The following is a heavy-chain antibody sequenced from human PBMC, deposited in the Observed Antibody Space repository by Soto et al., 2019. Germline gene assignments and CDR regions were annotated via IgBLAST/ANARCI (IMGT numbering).Heavy chain of an antibody. Sequence: PGGSLRLSCAASGFTFSNAWMSWVRQAPGKGLEWVGRIKSKTDGGTTDYAAPVKVRFTISRDDSKNTLYLQMNSLKTEDTAVYYCTTEPEDADRPVTFDYWGQGTLVTVSS. CDR1: GFTFSNAW. J-gene: IGHJ4*02. V-gene: IGHV3-15*01. CDR3: TTEPEDADRPVTFDY. CDR2: IKSKTDGGTT.